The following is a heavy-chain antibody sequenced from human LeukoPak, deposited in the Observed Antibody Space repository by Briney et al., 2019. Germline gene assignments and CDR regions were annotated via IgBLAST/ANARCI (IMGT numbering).Heavy chain of an antibody. J-gene: IGHJ3*02. Sequence: SETLSLTCAVSGGPLTSYYWTWIRQPPGKGLEWIGYIYYSGSTNYNPSLKSRVTISVDTSKNQFSLKLSSVTAADTAVYYCARHLRKAFDIWGQGTMVTVSS. V-gene: IGHV4-59*08. CDR3: ARHLRKAFDI. CDR1: GGPLTSYY. CDR2: IYYSGST.